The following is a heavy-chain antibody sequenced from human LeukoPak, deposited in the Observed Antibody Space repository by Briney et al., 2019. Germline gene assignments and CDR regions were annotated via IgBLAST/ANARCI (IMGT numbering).Heavy chain of an antibody. CDR3: AKSNGYAFVDI. J-gene: IGHJ3*02. CDR1: GGSISTSNYY. V-gene: IGHV4-39*07. D-gene: IGHD3-16*01. Sequence: SETLSLTCTVSGGSISTSNYYWGWIRQPPGKGLEWIGNIFYSGSTYYSPSLRSRVTISLDTSRNQFSLKLNSVTAADTAVYYCAKSNGYAFVDIWGQGTLVTVSS. CDR2: IFYSGST.